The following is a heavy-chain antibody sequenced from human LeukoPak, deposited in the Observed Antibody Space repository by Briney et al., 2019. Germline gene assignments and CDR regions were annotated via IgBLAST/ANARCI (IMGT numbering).Heavy chain of an antibody. CDR2: INHSGST. Sequence: SETLSLTCAVYGGSFSGYYWSWIRQPPGKGLEWIGEINHSGSTNYNPSLKSRVTISVDTSKNQFSLKLSSVTAADTAVYYCARGVVVVNYNWFDPWGQGTLSPSPQ. CDR3: ARGVVVVNYNWFDP. J-gene: IGHJ5*02. V-gene: IGHV4-34*01. D-gene: IGHD3-22*01. CDR1: GGSFSGYY.